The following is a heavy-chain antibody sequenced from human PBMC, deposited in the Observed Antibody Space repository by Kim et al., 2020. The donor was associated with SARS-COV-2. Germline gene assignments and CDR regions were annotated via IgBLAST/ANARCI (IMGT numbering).Heavy chain of an antibody. J-gene: IGHJ3*02. CDR2: IYTSGIT. V-gene: IGHV4-4*07. Sequence: SETLSLTCTVSGGSISNYYWSWIRQPAGKRLEWIGRIYTSGITNYNPSLKSRVTMSLDTSKNQFSLKLNSVTAADTAVYYCARGAIEIYDYVWGSYRSHAFDIWGQGTMVTVSS. D-gene: IGHD3-16*02. CDR1: GGSISNYY. CDR3: ARGAIEIYDYVWGSYRSHAFDI.